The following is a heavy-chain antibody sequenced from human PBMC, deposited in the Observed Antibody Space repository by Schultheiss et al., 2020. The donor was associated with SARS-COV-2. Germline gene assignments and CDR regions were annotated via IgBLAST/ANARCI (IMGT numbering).Heavy chain of an antibody. D-gene: IGHD1-26*01. CDR1: GGSISSYY. CDR3: ARGGSYRGSVRDDNIDY. Sequence: SETLSLTCTVSGGSISSYYWSWIRQPPGKGLEWIGEINHSGSTSYNPSLKSRVTISLDTSKNQFSLKLSSVTAADTAVYYCARGGSYRGSVRDDNIDYWGQGTLVTVSS. J-gene: IGHJ4*02. CDR2: INHSGST. V-gene: IGHV4-34*01.